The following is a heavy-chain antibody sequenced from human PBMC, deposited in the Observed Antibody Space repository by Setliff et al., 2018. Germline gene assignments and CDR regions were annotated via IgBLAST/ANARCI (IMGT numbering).Heavy chain of an antibody. J-gene: IGHJ4*02. V-gene: IGHV4-59*11. D-gene: IGHD5-18*01. CDR3: ARDILLGRVPTAMVSETPGY. Sequence: SETLSLTCTVSGGSISSHYWSWIRQPPGKGLEWIGSICYSGSTNYNPSLKSRVTISVDTSKNQFSLKLSSVTAADTAVYYCARDILLGRVPTAMVSETPGYWGQGTLVTVSS. CDR1: GGSISSHY. CDR2: ICYSGST.